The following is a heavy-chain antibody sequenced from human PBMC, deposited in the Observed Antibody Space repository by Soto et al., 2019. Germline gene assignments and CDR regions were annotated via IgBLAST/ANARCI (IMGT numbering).Heavy chain of an antibody. CDR3: ARGGFRGAVNMNKYFDD. J-gene: IGHJ4*02. CDR1: GYTFTNYG. CDR2: TSGYIGNT. V-gene: IGHV1-18*01. Sequence: ASVKVSCKASGYTFTNYGISWVRQAPGQGLEWMGWTSGYIGNTNYGQKFQGRVTLTTDTSTSTAYMELTRLRSDDTAVYYCARGGFRGAVNMNKYFDDRGQRTPVTVSS. D-gene: IGHD4-17*01.